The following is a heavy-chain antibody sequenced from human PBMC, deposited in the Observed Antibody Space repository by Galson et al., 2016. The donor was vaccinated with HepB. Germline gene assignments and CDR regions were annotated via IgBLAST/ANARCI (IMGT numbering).Heavy chain of an antibody. CDR2: IYSSGNT. CDR3: ARGGGAAAAA. Sequence: SLRLSCAASGFTVSNNYMRWVRQAPGKALEWVSLIYSSGNTHYADSVKGRFTISRDSSKNTVYLQMNSLRVDDTAVYYLARGGGAAAAAWGQGTLVTVSS. J-gene: IGHJ5*02. CDR1: GFTVSNNY. V-gene: IGHV3-53*01. D-gene: IGHD6-13*01.